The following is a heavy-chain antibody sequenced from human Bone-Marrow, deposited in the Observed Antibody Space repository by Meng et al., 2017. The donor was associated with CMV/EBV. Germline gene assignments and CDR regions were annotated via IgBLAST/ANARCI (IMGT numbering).Heavy chain of an antibody. Sequence: GGSLRLSCAASGFTFSSYAMHWVRQAPGKGLEWVAVISYDGSNKYYADSVKGRFTISRDNSKNTLYLQMNSLRAEETAVYYCARHCSSTSCYDYWGEGTLVTVSS. CDR2: ISYDGSNK. J-gene: IGHJ4*02. CDR1: GFTFSSYA. D-gene: IGHD2-2*01. V-gene: IGHV3-30-3*01. CDR3: ARHCSSTSCYDY.